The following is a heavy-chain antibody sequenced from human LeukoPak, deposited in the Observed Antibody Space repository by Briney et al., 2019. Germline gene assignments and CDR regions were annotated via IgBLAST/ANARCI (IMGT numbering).Heavy chain of an antibody. J-gene: IGHJ5*02. V-gene: IGHV4-39*01. CDR1: GSSITTSNYY. D-gene: IGHD5-12*01. CDR2: FSYSGSS. CDR3: ARHSVVDMTYFQGYPRHFDP. Sequence: PSEALCLTCTVSGSSITTSNYYWAWLRQPPGEGREWLGSFSYSGSSYYNPSLNSRVTITVDTSKTQLSLNLKSVAAADRAVYYCARHSVVDMTYFQGYPRHFDPWGHGTLVSVSS.